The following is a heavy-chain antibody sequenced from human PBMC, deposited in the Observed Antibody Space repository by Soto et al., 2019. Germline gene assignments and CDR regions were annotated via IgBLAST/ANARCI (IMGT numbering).Heavy chain of an antibody. D-gene: IGHD1-7*01. J-gene: IGHJ4*02. CDR1: GGSFTSNNW. Sequence: SETLSLTCAVSGGSFTSNNWWTWVRQPPGQGLEWIGEIYRTGSTNYNPSLKGRVTISLDKSENQFSLKVTSLTAADTAVYYCASRDPGTSVDYWGQGTLVTVSS. CDR2: IYRTGST. CDR3: ASRDPGTSVDY. V-gene: IGHV4-4*02.